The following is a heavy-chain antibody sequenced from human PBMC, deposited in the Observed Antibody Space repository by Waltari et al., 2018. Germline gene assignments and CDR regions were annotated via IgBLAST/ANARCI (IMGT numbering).Heavy chain of an antibody. CDR1: GVTFSSYA. CDR2: SSPIFGTA. J-gene: IGHJ4*02. Sequence: QVQLVQSGAEVKKPGSSVKVSCKASGVTFSSYAISWVRQAPGQGLGWMGGSSPIFGTANYAQKFQGRVTITADESTSTAYMELSSLRSEDTAVYYCAIYEYSSSSAFDYWGQGTLVTVSS. D-gene: IGHD6-6*01. CDR3: AIYEYSSSSAFDY. V-gene: IGHV1-69*12.